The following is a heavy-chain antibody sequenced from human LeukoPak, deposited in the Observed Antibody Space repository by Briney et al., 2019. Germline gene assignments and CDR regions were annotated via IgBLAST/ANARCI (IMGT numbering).Heavy chain of an antibody. Sequence: PGGSLRLSCAASGFTVSSNYMRWVRQAPGKGLEWVAVIYSAGSTYYADSVEGRFTISRDNSKNTLHLQMNSLRAEDTAVHYCARRSDTVSPFDNWGQGSLVSVSS. J-gene: IGHJ4*02. CDR3: ARRSDTVSPFDN. D-gene: IGHD3-16*02. CDR1: GFTVSSNY. V-gene: IGHV3-53*01. CDR2: IYSAGST.